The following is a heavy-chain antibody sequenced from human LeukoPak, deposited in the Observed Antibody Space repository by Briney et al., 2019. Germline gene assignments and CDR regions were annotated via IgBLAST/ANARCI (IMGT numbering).Heavy chain of an antibody. CDR1: GFTFSSYA. V-gene: IGHV3-23*01. CDR2: ISGSGGST. Sequence: GGSLRLSCAAYGFTFSSYAMSWVRQAPGKGLEWFSAISGSGGSTYYADSVKGRFTISRDNSKNTLYLQMNSLRAEDTAVYYCASANWGGPRRDYWGQGTLVTVSS. J-gene: IGHJ4*02. CDR3: ASANWGGPRRDY. D-gene: IGHD7-27*01.